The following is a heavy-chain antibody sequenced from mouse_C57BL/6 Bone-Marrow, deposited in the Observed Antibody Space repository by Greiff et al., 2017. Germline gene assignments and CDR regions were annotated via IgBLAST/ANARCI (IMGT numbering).Heavy chain of an antibody. J-gene: IGHJ3*01. CDR1: GFTFSSYA. CDR3: AREGADYVLAY. CDR2: ISDGGSYT. D-gene: IGHD2-4*01. Sequence: EVQVVESGGGLVKPGGSLKLSCAASGFTFSSYAMSWVRQTPEKRLEWVATISDGGSYTYYPDNVKGRFPISRDNAKNNLYLQMSHLKSEDTAMYYCAREGADYVLAYWGQGTLVTVSA. V-gene: IGHV5-4*01.